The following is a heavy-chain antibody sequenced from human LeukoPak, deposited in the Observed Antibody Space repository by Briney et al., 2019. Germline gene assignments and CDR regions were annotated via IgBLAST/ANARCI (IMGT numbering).Heavy chain of an antibody. Sequence: SETLSLTCTVSGGSISSYYWTWIRQPPGKGLEWIGYISHSGSADYNPSLRSRVTISVDTSKNQFSLKLSSVTAADTAVYYCARGYCSGNTCHRSGYEIWGQGTIVTVSS. CDR2: ISHSGSA. J-gene: IGHJ3*02. CDR3: ARGYCSGNTCHRSGYEI. V-gene: IGHV4-59*08. CDR1: GGSISSYY. D-gene: IGHD2-15*01.